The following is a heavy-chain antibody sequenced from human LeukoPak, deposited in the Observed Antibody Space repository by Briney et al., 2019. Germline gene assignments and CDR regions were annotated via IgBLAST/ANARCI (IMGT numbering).Heavy chain of an antibody. CDR2: ISGSGGST. CDR3: AKETDTMIVVVKGHY. CDR1: GFTFSSYA. V-gene: IGHV3-23*01. J-gene: IGHJ4*02. D-gene: IGHD3-22*01. Sequence: GESLKISCAASGFTFSSYAMSWVRQAPGKGLEWVSAISGSGGSTYYADSVKGRFTISRDNSKNTLYLQMNSLRAEDTAVYYCAKETDTMIVVVKGHYWGQGTLVTVSS.